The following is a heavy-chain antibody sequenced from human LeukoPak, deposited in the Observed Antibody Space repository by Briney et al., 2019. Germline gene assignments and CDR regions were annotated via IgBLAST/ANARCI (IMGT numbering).Heavy chain of an antibody. CDR3: TRGYVGIDY. Sequence: GGSLRLSCAASGFTFSSYAMSWVRQAPEKGLVWVSRIDTDGSSTIYADSVKGRFTISRDNAKNTLYLQMNSLRAEDTAVYYCTRGYVGIDYWGLGTLVTVSS. CDR2: IDTDGSST. CDR1: GFTFSSYA. J-gene: IGHJ4*02. D-gene: IGHD5-12*01. V-gene: IGHV3-74*01.